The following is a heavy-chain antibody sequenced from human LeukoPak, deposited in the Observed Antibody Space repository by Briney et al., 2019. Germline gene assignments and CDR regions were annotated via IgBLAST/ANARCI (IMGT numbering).Heavy chain of an antibody. CDR2: ISAYNGNT. CDR1: GYTFINYG. Sequence: ASVTVSCTASGYTFINYGINWVRQAPGQGLEWMGWISAYNGNTNYAQSLQGRVTMTTDTSTSTVYMEMRSLTSDDTAVYYCARDVYSHTQRGTYGMDVWGQGTTVTVSS. J-gene: IGHJ6*02. V-gene: IGHV1-18*01. CDR3: ARDVYSHTQRGTYGMDV. D-gene: IGHD1/OR15-1a*01.